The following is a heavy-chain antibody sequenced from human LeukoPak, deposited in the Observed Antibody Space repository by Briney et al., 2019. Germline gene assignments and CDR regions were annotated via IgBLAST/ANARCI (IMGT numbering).Heavy chain of an antibody. CDR1: GFSLSTSGMR. D-gene: IGHD2-15*01. Sequence: SGPTLVNPTQTLTLTCTFSGFSLSTSGMRVSWIRQPPGKALEWLARIDWDDDKFYSTSLKTRLTISKATSKTQVVLTMTNMDRVDTATYYCARSPTNYCSGGSCYGAFDYWGQGTLVTVSS. CDR2: IDWDDDK. J-gene: IGHJ4*02. CDR3: ARSPTNYCSGGSCYGAFDY. V-gene: IGHV2-70*04.